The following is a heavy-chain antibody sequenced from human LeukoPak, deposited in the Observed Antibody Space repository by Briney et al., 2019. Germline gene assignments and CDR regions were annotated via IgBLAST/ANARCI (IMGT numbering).Heavy chain of an antibody. CDR3: ARDPPYYYDSSGYYRLDY. J-gene: IGHJ4*02. CDR1: GYTFTSYG. V-gene: IGHV1-18*01. D-gene: IGHD3-22*01. Sequence: ASVKVSCKASGYTFTSYGISWVRQAPGQGLEWVGWISAYNGNTNYAQNLQGRVTMTTDTSTTTAYMELRSLRSDDAAVYYCARDPPYYYDSSGYYRLDYWGQGTLVTVSS. CDR2: ISAYNGNT.